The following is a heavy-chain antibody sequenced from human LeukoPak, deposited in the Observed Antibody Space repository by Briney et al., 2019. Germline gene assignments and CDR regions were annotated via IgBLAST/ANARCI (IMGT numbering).Heavy chain of an antibody. Sequence: ASVKVSCKASGGTFSSYAISWVRQAPGQGLEWMGRIIPILGIANYAQKFQGGVTITADKSTSTAYMELSSLRSEDTAVYYCARDRYYDSSGYYRDQYYYYGMDVWGQGTTVTVSS. D-gene: IGHD3-22*01. V-gene: IGHV1-69*04. CDR1: GGTFSSYA. J-gene: IGHJ6*02. CDR3: ARDRYYDSSGYYRDQYYYYGMDV. CDR2: IIPILGIA.